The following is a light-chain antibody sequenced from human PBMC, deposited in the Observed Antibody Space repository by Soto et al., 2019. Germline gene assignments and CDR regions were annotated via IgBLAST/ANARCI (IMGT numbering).Light chain of an antibody. CDR1: HHIKNY. V-gene: IGKV1-33*01. J-gene: IGKJ3*01. CDR2: DAS. CDR3: QQYDALPFT. Sequence: DIQMTQSPSSLSASVGDRVTITCQAGHHIKNYLNWFQQKPGKAPKLLIYDASKLQTGVPSRFSGSGSGTDFTFTISSLQPEDIATYYCQQYDALPFTFGPGTKVHIK.